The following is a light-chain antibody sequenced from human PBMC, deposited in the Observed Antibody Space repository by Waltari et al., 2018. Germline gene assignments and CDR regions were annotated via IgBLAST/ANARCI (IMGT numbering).Light chain of an antibody. CDR1: QSFSSSF. CDR3: QQYGSSPRT. CDR2: GES. J-gene: IGKJ1*01. Sequence: EIVLTQSPDTLSLSPGERATLSCRASQSFSSSFLAWYQQKPGQAPRLLIYGESSRATGIPDRFSGSGSGTDFTLTISRLEPEDFAVYYCQQYGSSPRTFGQGTKVEIK. V-gene: IGKV3-20*01.